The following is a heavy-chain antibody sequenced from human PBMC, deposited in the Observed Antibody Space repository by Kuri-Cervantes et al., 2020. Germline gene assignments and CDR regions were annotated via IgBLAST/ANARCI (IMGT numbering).Heavy chain of an antibody. D-gene: IGHD6-19*01. Sequence: SVKVSCKASGGTFSSYAISWVRQAPGQGLEWMGGIIPIFGTANYAQKLQGRVTITTDESTSTAYMELSSLRSEDTAVYYCARAYSSGWINAFDIWGQGTMVTVSS. CDR2: IIPIFGTA. J-gene: IGHJ3*02. V-gene: IGHV1-69*05. CDR3: ARAYSSGWINAFDI. CDR1: GGTFSSYA.